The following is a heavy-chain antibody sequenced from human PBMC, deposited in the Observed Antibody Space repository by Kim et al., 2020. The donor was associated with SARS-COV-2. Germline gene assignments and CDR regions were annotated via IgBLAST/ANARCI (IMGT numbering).Heavy chain of an antibody. J-gene: IGHJ4*02. CDR3: ARSGPNSYYFDY. V-gene: IGHV1-46*01. Sequence: SYAQKFQGRVTMTRDTSTSTVYMELSSLRSEDTAVYYCARSGPNSYYFDYWGQGTLVTVSS. D-gene: IGHD2-8*01.